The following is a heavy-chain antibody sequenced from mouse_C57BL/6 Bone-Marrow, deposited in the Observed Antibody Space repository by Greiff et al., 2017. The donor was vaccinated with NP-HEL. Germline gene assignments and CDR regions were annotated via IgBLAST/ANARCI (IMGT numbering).Heavy chain of an antibody. CDR3: ASHYYGSLYYAMDY. V-gene: IGHV2-9-1*01. CDR2: IWTGGGT. Sequence: QVQLKESGPGLVAPSQSLSITCTVSGFSLTSYAISWVRQPPGKGLEWLGVIWTGGGTNYNSAHKSRLSISKDNSKSQVFLKMNSLQTDDTARYYCASHYYGSLYYAMDYWGQGTSVTVSS. CDR1: GFSLTSYA. J-gene: IGHJ4*01. D-gene: IGHD1-1*01.